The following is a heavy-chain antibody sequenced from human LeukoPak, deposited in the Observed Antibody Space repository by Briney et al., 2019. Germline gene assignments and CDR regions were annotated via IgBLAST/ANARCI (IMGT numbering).Heavy chain of an antibody. D-gene: IGHD3-22*01. CDR1: GFTFSWYW. CDR3: ATSYYYDSSGYRY. CDR2: IKQDGSDK. Sequence: GGSLRLSCAASGFTFSWYWMSWVRQAPGQGLEWVANIKQDGSDKFYVDSVKGRFTISRDNANNSLFLQMNTLRAEDTAVYYCATSYYYDSSGYRYWGQGALVTVSS. V-gene: IGHV3-7*03. J-gene: IGHJ4*02.